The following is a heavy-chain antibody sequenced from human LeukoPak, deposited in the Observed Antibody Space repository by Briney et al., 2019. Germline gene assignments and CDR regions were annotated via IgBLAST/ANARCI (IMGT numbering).Heavy chain of an antibody. CDR2: IGSNGGST. Sequence: GGSLRLSCAASGFTFSSYAMHWVRQAPGKGLEYVSAIGSNGGSTYYANSVKGRFTISRDNSKNTLYLQMGSLRAEDMAVYYCARQNGSGSYYVDYWGQGTLVTVSS. J-gene: IGHJ4*02. CDR1: GFTFSSYA. D-gene: IGHD3-10*01. V-gene: IGHV3-64*01. CDR3: ARQNGSGSYYVDY.